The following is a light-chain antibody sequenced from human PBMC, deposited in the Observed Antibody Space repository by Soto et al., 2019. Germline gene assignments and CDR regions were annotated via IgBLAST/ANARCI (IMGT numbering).Light chain of an antibody. CDR3: QQYNRYGGT. CDR2: DAS. J-gene: IGKJ1*01. V-gene: IGKV1-5*01. CDR1: QSISSW. Sequence: DIQMTQSPSTLSASVGDTVTATCRASQSISSWLAWDQQKPGKAPKLLIYDASSLESGIPSRFSGSGSGTEFTLTISSLQPDDFATYYCQQYNRYGGTFGQGTKVDIK.